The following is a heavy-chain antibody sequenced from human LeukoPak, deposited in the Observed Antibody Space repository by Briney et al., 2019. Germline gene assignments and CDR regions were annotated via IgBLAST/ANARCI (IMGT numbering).Heavy chain of an antibody. CDR2: IKQDGSEK. V-gene: IGHV3-7*01. J-gene: IGHJ5*02. CDR1: GFTFSSYW. D-gene: IGHD3-10*01. CDR3: ARDYSRVWFGELLS. Sequence: EGSLRLSCAASGFTFSSYWMSWVRQAPGKGLEWVANIKQDGSEKYYVDSVKGRFTISRDNAKNSLYLQMNSLRAEDTAVYYCARDYSRVWFGELLSWGQGTLVTVSS.